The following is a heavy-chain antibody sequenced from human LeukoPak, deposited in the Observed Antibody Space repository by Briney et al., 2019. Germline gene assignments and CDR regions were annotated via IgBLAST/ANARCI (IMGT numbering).Heavy chain of an antibody. D-gene: IGHD1-1*01. V-gene: IGHV3-74*01. CDR2: VKGDGSFT. CDR1: GFSFSNYW. Sequence: PGGSLRLSCAASGFSFSNYWMHWVRQAPGKGLVWVSRVKGDGSFTDYAGSVEGRFTISRANAKNTLYLQMYSLRVEDTAVYYCAKDAIGQYRTYYFDHWGQGTLVPVSS. J-gene: IGHJ4*02. CDR3: AKDAIGQYRTYYFDH.